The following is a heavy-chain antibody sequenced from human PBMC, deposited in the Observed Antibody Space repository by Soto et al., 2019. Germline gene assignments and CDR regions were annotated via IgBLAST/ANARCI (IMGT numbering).Heavy chain of an antibody. CDR1: GGSTSSYY. V-gene: IGHV4-59*01. CDR2: IYYSGST. Sequence: SETLSLTCTVSGGSTSSYYWSWIRQPPGKGLEWIGYIYYSGSTNYNPSLKSRVTISVDTSKNQFSLELSSVTAADTAVYYCARGYCSGGSCYSYYYYYMDVWGKGTTVTVSS. J-gene: IGHJ6*03. D-gene: IGHD2-15*01. CDR3: ARGYCSGGSCYSYYYYYMDV.